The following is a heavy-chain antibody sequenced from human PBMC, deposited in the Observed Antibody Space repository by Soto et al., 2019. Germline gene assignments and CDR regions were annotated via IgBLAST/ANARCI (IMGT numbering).Heavy chain of an antibody. CDR1: GFSLSTRGVG. J-gene: IGHJ4*02. CDR3: AHRSRGYAYYFDQ. Sequence: QITLKESGPTLVKPTQTLTLTCSFSGFSLSTRGVGVGWIRQPPGKALEWLALIFWDDDKWYSPSLRSRLTITDDTPKRQVVRTMTHMAPVDTATYYCAHRSRGYAYYFDQWGQGTLVTVSS. CDR2: IFWDDDK. D-gene: IGHD5-12*01. V-gene: IGHV2-5*02.